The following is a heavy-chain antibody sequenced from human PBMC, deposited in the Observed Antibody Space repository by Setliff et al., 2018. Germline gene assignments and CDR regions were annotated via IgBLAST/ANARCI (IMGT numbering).Heavy chain of an antibody. CDR2: IYYSGST. CDR3: ARARDGIDFDYFDY. CDR1: GGSISSGGYY. Sequence: SETLSLTCTVSGGSISSGGYYWSWIRQHPGKGLEWIGYIYYSGSTYYNPSLKSRVTISVDTSKNQFSLKLSSVTAADTAVYYCARARDGIDFDYFDYWGRGTPVTVSS. V-gene: IGHV4-31*03. J-gene: IGHJ4*02.